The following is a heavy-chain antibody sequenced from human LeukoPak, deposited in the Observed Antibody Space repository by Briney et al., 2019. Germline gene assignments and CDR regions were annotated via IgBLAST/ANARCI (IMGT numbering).Heavy chain of an antibody. Sequence: NRGESLKISCQGSGYSFTTYWIGWVRQMPGKGLEWMGIIYPGDSDTRYSPSFQGQVTISADKSISTAYLQWSSLKASDTAMYYCARHEDFWSGYHIDYWGQGTLVTVSS. CDR2: IYPGDSDT. CDR1: GYSFTTYW. V-gene: IGHV5-51*01. D-gene: IGHD3-3*01. CDR3: ARHEDFWSGYHIDY. J-gene: IGHJ4*02.